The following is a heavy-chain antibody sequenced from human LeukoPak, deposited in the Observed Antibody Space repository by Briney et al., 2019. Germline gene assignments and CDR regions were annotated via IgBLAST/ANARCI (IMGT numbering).Heavy chain of an antibody. Sequence: SVKVSCKASGGTFSSYAISWVRQAPGQGLEWMGGIIPIFGTANYVQKFQGRVTITTDESTSTAYMELSSLRSEDTAVYYCTRETSSRYFDYWGQGTLVTVSS. CDR2: IIPIFGTA. J-gene: IGHJ4*02. V-gene: IGHV1-69*05. CDR3: TRETSSRYFDY. CDR1: GGTFSSYA.